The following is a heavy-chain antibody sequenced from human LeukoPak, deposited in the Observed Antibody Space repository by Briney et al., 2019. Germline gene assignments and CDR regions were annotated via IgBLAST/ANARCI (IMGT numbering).Heavy chain of an antibody. CDR1: GYSISSGYY. J-gene: IGHJ5*02. V-gene: IGHV4-38-2*02. D-gene: IGHD1-26*01. Sequence: SETLSLTCTVSGYSISSGYYWGWIRQPPGKGLEWIGSIHHSGSTYYNPSLKSRVTISVDTSKNQFSLKLSSVTAADTAVYYCATEGRMGTTRIDLWGQGTLVTASS. CDR2: IHHSGST. CDR3: ATEGRMGTTRIDL.